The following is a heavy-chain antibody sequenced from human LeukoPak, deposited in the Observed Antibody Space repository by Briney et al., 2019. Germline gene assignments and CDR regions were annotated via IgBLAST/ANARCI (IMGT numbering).Heavy chain of an antibody. Sequence: PGGSLRLSCATSGFSFSNHGFHWVRQAPGKGLEWVADMSYDGSDKDYADSVKGRFTISRDNSKNTLYLQMNSLRLEDTAVYHCARDGPEEYGSPLDYWGQGTLVTVSS. CDR3: ARDGPEEYGSPLDY. CDR2: MSYDGSDK. CDR1: GFSFSNHG. V-gene: IGHV3-30*03. J-gene: IGHJ4*02. D-gene: IGHD3-10*01.